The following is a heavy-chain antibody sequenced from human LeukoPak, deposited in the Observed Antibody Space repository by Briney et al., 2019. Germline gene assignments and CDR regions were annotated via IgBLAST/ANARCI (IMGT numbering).Heavy chain of an antibody. D-gene: IGHD1-26*01. Sequence: ASVKVSCKASGYTLIGYYINWVRQAPGQGLEWMGWINPNNGGTNYVQKFRDRVTMTRDKSISTAYVELSSLRSDDTAVYFCAREEGGYGGTYYGYYDSWGQRTLVTVSS. J-gene: IGHJ4*02. CDR3: AREEGGYGGTYYGYYDS. CDR2: INPNNGGT. CDR1: GYTLIGYY. V-gene: IGHV1-2*02.